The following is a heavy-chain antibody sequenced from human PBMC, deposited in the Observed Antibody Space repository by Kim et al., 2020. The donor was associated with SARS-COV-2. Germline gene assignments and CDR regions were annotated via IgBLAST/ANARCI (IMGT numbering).Heavy chain of an antibody. Sequence: THYAASVERLFTISRDNSRNTLYLQMTSLRDEDTAVNYDAKGGVISRLDYWGQGTLVTVSS. J-gene: IGHJ4*02. CDR2: T. V-gene: IGHV3-23*01. CDR3: AKGGVISRLDY. D-gene: IGHD3-10*01.